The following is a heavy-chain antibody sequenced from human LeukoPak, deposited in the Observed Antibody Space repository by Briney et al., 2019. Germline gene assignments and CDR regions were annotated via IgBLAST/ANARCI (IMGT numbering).Heavy chain of an antibody. CDR3: ARVEVVIDY. CDR2: ISSSGNTK. CDR1: GFTFSDYN. V-gene: IGHV3-11*04. Sequence: KTGGSLRLSCAASGFTFSDYNMIWVRQAPGKGLEWVSYISSSGNTKFYADSVKGRFAISRDNAKNSLFLQMNSLRDEDTAVYYCARVEVVIDYWGQGTLVTVSS. D-gene: IGHD3-3*01. J-gene: IGHJ4*02.